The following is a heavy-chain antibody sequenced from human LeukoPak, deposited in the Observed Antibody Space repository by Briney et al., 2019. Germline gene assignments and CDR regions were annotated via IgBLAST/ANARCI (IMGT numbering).Heavy chain of an antibody. CDR2: INSDGSST. D-gene: IGHD1-14*01. CDR1: GFTFSSYW. V-gene: IGHV3-74*01. CDR3: ARVQRTTWGSFDS. J-gene: IGHJ4*02. Sequence: GGSLRLSCAASGFTFSSYWMHWVRQAPGKGLGWVSRINSDGSSTSYADSVKGRFTISRDNAKNTLYLKMNSLRAEATAVYSCARVQRTTWGSFDSWGEGTLVTVSS.